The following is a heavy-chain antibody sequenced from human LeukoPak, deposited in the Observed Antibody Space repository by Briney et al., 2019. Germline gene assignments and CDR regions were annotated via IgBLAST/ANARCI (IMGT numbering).Heavy chain of an antibody. D-gene: IGHD3-22*01. CDR2: ISGSGGST. V-gene: IGHV3-23*01. CDR1: GFTFSSYA. J-gene: IGHJ4*02. Sequence: GGSLRLSCAASGFTFSSYAMSWVRQAPGKGLEWVSAISGSGGSTYYADSVKGRFTISRDNSKNTLYLQMNSLRAEDTAVYYCAKDHWYYYDSSGYNYFDYWGQGTLVTVSS. CDR3: AKDHWYYYDSSGYNYFDY.